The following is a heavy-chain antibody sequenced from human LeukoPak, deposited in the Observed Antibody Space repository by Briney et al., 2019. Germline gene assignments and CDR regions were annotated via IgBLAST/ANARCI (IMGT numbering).Heavy chain of an antibody. Sequence: SLRLSCAASGFTLSSYWMSWVRQAPGKGLGWVANIKQDGSEKYYVDSVKGRFTISRDNAKNSLYLQMNSLRAEDTAVFYCARDGTYTDYDPDFDIWGQGSLVTVSS. CDR3: ARDGTYTDYDPDFDI. V-gene: IGHV3-7*04. J-gene: IGHJ4*02. CDR2: IKQDGSEK. CDR1: GFTLSSYW. D-gene: IGHD5-12*01.